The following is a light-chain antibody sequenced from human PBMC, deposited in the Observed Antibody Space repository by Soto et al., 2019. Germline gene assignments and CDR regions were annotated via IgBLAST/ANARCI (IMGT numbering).Light chain of an antibody. V-gene: IGKV1-39*01. Sequence: DIQMTQSPSSLSASVGDRVSITCRASQSISGYVNWYQQKPGTAPTLLIYAAYNFQSGVSSRFSGSASGTEFSRTISRLQPEDFGTYYCQQSYPALYTFGQGPNLE. CDR1: QSISGY. CDR2: AAY. J-gene: IGKJ2*01. CDR3: QQSYPALYT.